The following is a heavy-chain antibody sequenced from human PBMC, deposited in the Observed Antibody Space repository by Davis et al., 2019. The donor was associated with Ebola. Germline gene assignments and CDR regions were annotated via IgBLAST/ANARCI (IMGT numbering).Heavy chain of an antibody. V-gene: IGHV1-46*03. D-gene: IGHD5-12*01. CDR3: TTPGGQDSGYDVFDI. CDR1: GYTFTNYY. J-gene: IGHJ3*02. CDR2: INPNDGRT. Sequence: ASVTVSCKASGYTFTNYYMHWVRQAPGQGLEWMGMINPNDGRTIYAQKFQGRVTVTRDASTTTVYMDLSSLRSEDTALYYCTTPGGQDSGYDVFDIWGQGTMVTVSS.